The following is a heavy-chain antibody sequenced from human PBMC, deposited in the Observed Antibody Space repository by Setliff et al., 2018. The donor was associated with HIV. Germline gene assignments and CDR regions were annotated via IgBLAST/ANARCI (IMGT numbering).Heavy chain of an antibody. Sequence: SETLSLTCDVSGFSISSRYYWSWIRQPPGKGLEWIGYIYYSGSTNYNPSLKSRVTISVDTSKNHLSLKLRSVTAADTAVYYCAQLGMVDDFDYWGQGTLVTVSS. CDR2: IYYSGST. CDR3: AQLGMVDDFDY. D-gene: IGHD1-1*01. J-gene: IGHJ4*02. V-gene: IGHV4-61*03. CDR1: GFSISSRYY.